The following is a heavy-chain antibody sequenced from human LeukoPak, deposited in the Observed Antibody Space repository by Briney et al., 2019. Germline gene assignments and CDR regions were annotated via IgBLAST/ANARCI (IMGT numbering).Heavy chain of an antibody. V-gene: IGHV4-34*01. J-gene: IGHJ4*02. D-gene: IGHD3-10*01. CDR1: GGSFSAYY. CDR3: ARGSSGSDD. CDR2: INHSGST. Sequence: SETLSLTCAVYGGSFSAYYWSWIRQPPGKGLEWIGEINHSGSTNYNPSLKSRVTISVDTSKNQFSLNLSSMTAADTAVYYCARGSSGSDDWGQGTLVTVSS.